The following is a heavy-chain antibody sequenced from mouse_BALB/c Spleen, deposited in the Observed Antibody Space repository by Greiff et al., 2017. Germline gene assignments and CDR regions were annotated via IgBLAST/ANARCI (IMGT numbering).Heavy chain of an antibody. CDR2: INPSTGYT. CDR3: ARGGSYYRYDGFDY. D-gene: IGHD2-14*01. J-gene: IGHJ2*01. CDR1: GYTFTSYW. V-gene: IGHV1-7*01. Sequence: QVQLQQSGAELAKPGASVKMSCTASGYTFTSYWMHWVHQRPGQGLEWIGYINPSTGYTEYNQKFKDKATLTEDKSSSTAYMQLRSLTSEDSAVYYCARGGSYYRYDGFDYWGQGTTLTVSS.